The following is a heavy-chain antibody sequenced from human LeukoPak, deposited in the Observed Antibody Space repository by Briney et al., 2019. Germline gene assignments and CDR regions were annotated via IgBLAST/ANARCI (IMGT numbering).Heavy chain of an antibody. CDR3: ARLRPRAWLPRGPDAA. V-gene: IGHV4-34*01. D-gene: IGHD5-24*01. CDR1: GGSLSGYS. J-gene: IGHJ4*02. CDR2: ISHSGST. Sequence: PSETLSLTCAVYGGSLSGYSWSWIRQPPGKGLEWIGEISHSGSTNYNPSLKTRVTISIDTSKNQFSLKLSSVTAADTAVYYCARLRPRAWLPRGPDAAWGQGTLVTVSS.